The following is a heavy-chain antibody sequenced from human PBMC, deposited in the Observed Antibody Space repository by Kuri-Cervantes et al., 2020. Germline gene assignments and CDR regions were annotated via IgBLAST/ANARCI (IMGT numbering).Heavy chain of an antibody. CDR3: ARDRRLEWLRPGYYYYYGMDV. CDR2: IYYSGST. CDR1: GGSISSGGYY. V-gene: IGHV4-31*02. J-gene: IGHJ6*02. D-gene: IGHD3-3*01. Sequence: SCTVSGGSISSGGYYWSWIRQHPGKGLEWIGYIYYSGSTYYNPSLKSRVTISVDTSKNQFSLKLSSVTAADTAVYYCARDRRLEWLRPGYYYYYGMDVWGQETTVTVSS.